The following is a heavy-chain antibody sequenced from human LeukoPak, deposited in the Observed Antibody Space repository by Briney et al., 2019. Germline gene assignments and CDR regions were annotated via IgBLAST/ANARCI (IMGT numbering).Heavy chain of an antibody. Sequence: GGSLRLSCAASGFTFNYSWMSWVRQAPGKGLEWVANIKQRGSEKSYVDSVKGRFSISRDNTKNSVFLQMNSLRAEDTAVYYCARVGIDYLASYHFDRWGRGTLVTVSS. CDR3: ARVGIDYLASYHFDR. V-gene: IGHV3-7*01. CDR2: IKQRGSEK. CDR1: GFTFNYSW. J-gene: IGHJ4*02. D-gene: IGHD2/OR15-2a*01.